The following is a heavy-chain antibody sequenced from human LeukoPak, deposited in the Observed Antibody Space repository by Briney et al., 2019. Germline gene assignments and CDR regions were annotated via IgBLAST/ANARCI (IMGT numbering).Heavy chain of an antibody. CDR3: AKAKRGGSGWYVGRGYFDY. CDR1: GFTFSSYA. J-gene: IGHJ4*02. Sequence: GGSLRLSCAASGFTFSSYAMSWVRQAPGKGLEWVSAISGSGGSTYYADSVKGRFTISRDNSKNTLYLQMNSLRAEDTAVYYCAKAKRGGSGWYVGRGYFDYWGQGTLVTVSS. CDR2: ISGSGGST. D-gene: IGHD6-19*01. V-gene: IGHV3-23*01.